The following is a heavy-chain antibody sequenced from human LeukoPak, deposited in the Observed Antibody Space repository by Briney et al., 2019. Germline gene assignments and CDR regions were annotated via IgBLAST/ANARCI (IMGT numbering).Heavy chain of an antibody. CDR2: IRYDGSNK. Sequence: GGSLRLSCAASGFTFSSYGMHWVRQAPGKGLEWVAFIRYDGSNKYYADSVKGRFTISRDNSKNTLYLQMNSLIAEDTAVYYCANDYGDYSGENTFDIWGQGTMVTVSS. V-gene: IGHV3-30*02. CDR3: ANDYGDYSGENTFDI. CDR1: GFTFSSYG. J-gene: IGHJ3*02. D-gene: IGHD4-17*01.